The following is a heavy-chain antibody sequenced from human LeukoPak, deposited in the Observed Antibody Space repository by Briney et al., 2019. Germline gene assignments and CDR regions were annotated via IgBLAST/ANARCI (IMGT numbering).Heavy chain of an antibody. CDR1: GGSISSGGYS. V-gene: IGHV4-30-2*01. Sequence: PSETLSLTCAVSGGSISSGGYSWRWVRQPPGKVRGWIGYIYHSGSTYYNPSLKSRVTISVDRSKNQFSLKLSSVTAADTAVYYCARSMREGYNSWGYWGQGTPVTVSS. CDR2: IYHSGST. CDR3: ARSMREGYNSWGY. J-gene: IGHJ4*02. D-gene: IGHD5-24*01.